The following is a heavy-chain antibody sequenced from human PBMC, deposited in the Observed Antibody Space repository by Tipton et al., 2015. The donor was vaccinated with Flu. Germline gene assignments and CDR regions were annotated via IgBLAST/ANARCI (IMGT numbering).Heavy chain of an antibody. CDR1: GDSIRSSNYY. Sequence: TLSLTFGVSGDSIRSSNYYWGWIRQPPGKGLEWIGNTFHSGNTYVNPSLKSRVTISIDTSRNQLSLRLSSVTAADTAVYYCARRDFSNYVSDPKNWFDRWGQGILVTVSS. CDR2: TFHSGNT. J-gene: IGHJ5*02. CDR3: ARRDFSNYVSDPKNWFDR. D-gene: IGHD3-16*01. V-gene: IGHV4-39*07.